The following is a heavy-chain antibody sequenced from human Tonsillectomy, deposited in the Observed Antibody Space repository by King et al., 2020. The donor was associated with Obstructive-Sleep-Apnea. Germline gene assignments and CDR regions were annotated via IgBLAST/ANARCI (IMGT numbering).Heavy chain of an antibody. D-gene: IGHD1-26*01. Sequence: VQLVESGGGLIQPGRSLRLSCTASGFTFGGYAMSWFRQAPGKGLEWLSFIRKKVSGETTEYAASVKDRAIISRDDAKSITYLQMNGLETEDRGVHFCGRAREVGPNHYFDYWGQGTLVTVSS. V-gene: IGHV3-49*03. J-gene: IGHJ4*02. CDR2: IRKKVSGETT. CDR1: GFTFGGYA. CDR3: GRAREVGPNHYFDY.